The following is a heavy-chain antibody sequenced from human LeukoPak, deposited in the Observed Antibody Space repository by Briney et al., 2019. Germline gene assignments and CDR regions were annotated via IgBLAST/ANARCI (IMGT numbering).Heavy chain of an antibody. J-gene: IGHJ4*02. Sequence: SETLSLTCTVSGGSISSYYWSWIRQPPGKGLEWIGYIYYSGSTNYNPSLKSRVTISVDTSKNQFSLKLSSVTAADTAVYYCARMSYSSSWPFDYWGQGTLVTVSS. D-gene: IGHD6-13*01. V-gene: IGHV4-59*08. CDR3: ARMSYSSSWPFDY. CDR2: IYYSGST. CDR1: GGSISSYY.